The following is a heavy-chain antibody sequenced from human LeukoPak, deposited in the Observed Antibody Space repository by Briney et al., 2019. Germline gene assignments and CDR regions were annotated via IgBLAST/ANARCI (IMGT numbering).Heavy chain of an antibody. CDR1: GASISGYY. D-gene: IGHD3-22*01. V-gene: IGHV4-4*07. Sequence: SETLSLTCTVSGASISGYYWSWVRQPAGKGLEWIGRIHTTGSTNYNPSLKSRVTMSVDTSNNQFSLKLSSVTAADTAVYYCARGGYESSGYSFDYWSQGTLVTVSS. J-gene: IGHJ4*02. CDR3: ARGGYESSGYSFDY. CDR2: IHTTGST.